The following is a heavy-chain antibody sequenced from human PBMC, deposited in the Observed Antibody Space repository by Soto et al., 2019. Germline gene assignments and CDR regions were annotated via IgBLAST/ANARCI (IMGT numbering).Heavy chain of an antibody. Sequence: GGSLRLACSASGLTVSGKKYVAWVRQAPGKGLEWVSALYDVDGSFYSDSVKGRFTTSSDSSKTTVYLQMNDLRPADTAVYYCATWHEREHAYDVWGQGTTVTVSS. D-gene: IGHD1-1*01. CDR1: GLTVSGKKY. J-gene: IGHJ3*01. CDR2: LYDVDGS. V-gene: IGHV3-53*01. CDR3: ATWHEREHAYDV.